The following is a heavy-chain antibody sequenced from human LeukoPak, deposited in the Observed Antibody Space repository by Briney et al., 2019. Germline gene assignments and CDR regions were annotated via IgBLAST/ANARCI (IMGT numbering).Heavy chain of an antibody. Sequence: GGSLRLSCAASGFNFRNYWMHWVRQAPGKGLVWVSRINSDGSSTSYADSVKGRFTISRDNAENTLYLQINSLKAEDTAVYYCATDEAATGRLDYWGQGTLVTDSS. CDR1: GFNFRNYW. CDR3: ATDEAATGRLDY. D-gene: IGHD1-1*01. J-gene: IGHJ4*02. V-gene: IGHV3-74*01. CDR2: INSDGSST.